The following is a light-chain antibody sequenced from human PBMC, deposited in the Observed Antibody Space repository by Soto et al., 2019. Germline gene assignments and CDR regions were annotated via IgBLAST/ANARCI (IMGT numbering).Light chain of an antibody. CDR3: QQYGSSPFT. Sequence: EIVLTQYQGTLSLSPGDRATLSCRASQSISSAYLAWYQQTPGQAPRLLIYGASTRATGIPDRFSGSGSGTDFTLTISRLGPEDFAVYYCQQYGSSPFTFGQGTRLEI. CDR2: GAS. CDR1: QSISSAY. J-gene: IGKJ5*01. V-gene: IGKV3-20*01.